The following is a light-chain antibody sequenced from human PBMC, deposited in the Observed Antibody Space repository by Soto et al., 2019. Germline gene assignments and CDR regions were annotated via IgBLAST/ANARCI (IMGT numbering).Light chain of an antibody. CDR1: QSVSSN. Sequence: IVMTQSPATLSVSPGETATLSCRARQSVSSNLAWYQQKPGQAPRLLIYGASTRATGIPARFSGSGSGTKFTLTISSLQSEDFAVYYCQQYNNWPFTFGGGTKVEIK. CDR2: GAS. CDR3: QQYNNWPFT. J-gene: IGKJ4*01. V-gene: IGKV3-15*01.